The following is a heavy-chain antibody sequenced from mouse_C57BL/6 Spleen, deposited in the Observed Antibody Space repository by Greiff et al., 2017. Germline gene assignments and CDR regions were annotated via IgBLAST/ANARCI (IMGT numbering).Heavy chain of an antibody. Sequence: QVQLQQPGTELVKPGASVKLSCKASGYTFTSYWMHWVKQRPGQGLEWIGNINPSNGGTNYNEKFQSKATLTVDKSSSTAYMQLSSLTSEDSAVYYCAREGLITTVVDYWGQGTTLTVSS. D-gene: IGHD1-1*01. J-gene: IGHJ2*01. CDR2: INPSNGGT. CDR3: AREGLITTVVDY. CDR1: GYTFTSYW. V-gene: IGHV1-53*01.